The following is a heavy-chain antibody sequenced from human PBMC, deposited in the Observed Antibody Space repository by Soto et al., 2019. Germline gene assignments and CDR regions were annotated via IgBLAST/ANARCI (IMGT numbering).Heavy chain of an antibody. D-gene: IGHD4-17*01. J-gene: IGHJ4*02. Sequence: PSETLSLTCTVSGGSISSYYWSWIRQPPGKGLEWIGYIYYSGSTNYNPSLKSRVTISVDTSKNQFSLKLSSVTAADTAVYYCARQGLPGAFDYRGQGTLGTVSS. V-gene: IGHV4-59*08. CDR1: GGSISSYY. CDR3: ARQGLPGAFDY. CDR2: IYYSGST.